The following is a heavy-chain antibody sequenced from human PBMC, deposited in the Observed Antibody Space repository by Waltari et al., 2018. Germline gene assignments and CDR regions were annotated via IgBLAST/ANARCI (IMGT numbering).Heavy chain of an antibody. J-gene: IGHJ4*02. CDR3: ARAGYCSSTSCYVDY. CDR1: GRSFSGYY. CDR2: INHSGST. Sequence: QVQLQQWGAGLLKPSETLSLTCAVYGRSFSGYYWIWIRQPPGKGLEWIGEINHSGSTNYNPSLKSRVTISVDTSKNQFSLKLSSVTAAGTAVYYCARAGYCSSTSCYVDYWGQGTLVTVSS. V-gene: IGHV4-34*01. D-gene: IGHD2-2*03.